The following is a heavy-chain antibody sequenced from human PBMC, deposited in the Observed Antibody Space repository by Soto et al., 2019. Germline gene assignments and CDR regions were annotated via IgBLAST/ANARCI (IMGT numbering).Heavy chain of an antibody. Sequence: QVQLQQWGAGLLKPSETLSLTCAVYGGSFSGYYWSWIRQPPGKGLEWIGEINHSGSTNYNPSLXSXATISVDTSKNQFSLKLSSVTAADTAVYYCALGSRWWGQGTLVTVSS. CDR3: ALGSRW. J-gene: IGHJ4*02. D-gene: IGHD4-17*01. CDR1: GGSFSGYY. CDR2: INHSGST. V-gene: IGHV4-34*01.